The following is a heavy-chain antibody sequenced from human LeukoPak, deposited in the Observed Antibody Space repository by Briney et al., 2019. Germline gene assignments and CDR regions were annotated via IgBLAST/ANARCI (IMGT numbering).Heavy chain of an antibody. Sequence: SETLSLTCTVSDGSISSNNSYWGWIRQPPGKGLEWIGSVYYSGSTYYNPSLKRRVTISVDTSKNQFSLSLTSVTAADTALYYCARHESLWGSYYPHAFDIWGQGTMVTVSS. V-gene: IGHV4-39*01. J-gene: IGHJ3*02. CDR3: ARHESLWGSYYPHAFDI. D-gene: IGHD3-16*01. CDR2: VYYSGST. CDR1: DGSISSNNSY.